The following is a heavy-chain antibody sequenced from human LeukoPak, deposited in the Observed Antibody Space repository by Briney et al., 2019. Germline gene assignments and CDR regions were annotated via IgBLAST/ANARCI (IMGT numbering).Heavy chain of an antibody. CDR3: ARHVKSSASGDYDYFDY. Sequence: SETLSLTCTVSGGSISSYYWSWIRQPPGKGLEWIGYIYYSRSTNYNPSLKSRVTISVDTSKNQFSLKLSSVTAADTAVYYCARHVKSSASGDYDYFDYWAREPWSPSPQ. V-gene: IGHV4-59*08. J-gene: IGHJ4*02. CDR1: GGSISSYY. CDR2: IYYSRST. D-gene: IGHD4-17*01.